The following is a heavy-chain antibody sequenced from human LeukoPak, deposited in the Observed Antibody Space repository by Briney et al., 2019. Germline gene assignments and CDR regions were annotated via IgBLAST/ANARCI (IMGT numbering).Heavy chain of an antibody. CDR1: GFSVTTSGVA. CDR3: AHGRKEMAIQLSGAYYFDY. V-gene: IGHV2-5*02. D-gene: IGHD5-18*01. CDR2: IYWDGDK. Sequence: SGPTLVKPTQTLTLTCTFSGFSVTTSGVAVGGIRQPPGKALEYLAIIYWDGDKRYSPSLRSRLSITMDASKSQVTLSMTNMDPVDTATYYCAHGRKEMAIQLSGAYYFDYWGQGTLVIVSS. J-gene: IGHJ4*02.